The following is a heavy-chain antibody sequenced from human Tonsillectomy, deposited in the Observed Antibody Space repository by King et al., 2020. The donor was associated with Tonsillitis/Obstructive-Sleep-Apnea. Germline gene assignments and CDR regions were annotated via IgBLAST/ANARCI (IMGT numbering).Heavy chain of an antibody. D-gene: IGHD4-11*01. V-gene: IGHV4-34*01. Sequence: VQLQQWGAGLLKPSETLSRTCVVYGGSFSGYYWSWIRQPPGKGLEWIGEIDHSGGTNYNPSLKSRVSVSADTSKKQFSRKLRSVTAADTAGYDCARLISGDYSNGNWCDPWGQGTLAT. CDR3: ARLISGDYSNGNWCDP. CDR1: GGSFSGYY. J-gene: IGHJ5*02. CDR2: IDHSGGT.